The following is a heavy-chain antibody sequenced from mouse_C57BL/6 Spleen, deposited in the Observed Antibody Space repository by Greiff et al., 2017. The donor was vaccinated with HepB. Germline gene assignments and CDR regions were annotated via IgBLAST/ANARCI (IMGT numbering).Heavy chain of an antibody. CDR1: GYTFTDYN. Sequence: EVKLQESGPELVKPGASVKIPCKASGYTFTDYNMDWVKQSHGKSLEWIGDINPNNGGTIYNQKFKGKATLTVDKSSSTAYMELRSLTSEDTAVYYCARMGRGDWYFDVWGTGTTVTVSS. V-gene: IGHV1-18*01. CDR3: ARMGRGDWYFDV. D-gene: IGHD4-1*01. CDR2: INPNNGGT. J-gene: IGHJ1*03.